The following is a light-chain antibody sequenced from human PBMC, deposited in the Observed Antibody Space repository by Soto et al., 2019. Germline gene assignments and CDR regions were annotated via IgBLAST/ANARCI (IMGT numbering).Light chain of an antibody. Sequence: QSALTQPASVSGSPGQSITISCTGNSSDVGSYNPVSWYQQHPGKAPKLMIYEDTKRPSGVSNRFSGSKSGNTASLTISGLQAEDEADYYCCSYAGSSTFFGTGTKLTVL. CDR3: CSYAGSSTF. CDR1: SSDVGSYNP. J-gene: IGLJ1*01. CDR2: EDT. V-gene: IGLV2-23*02.